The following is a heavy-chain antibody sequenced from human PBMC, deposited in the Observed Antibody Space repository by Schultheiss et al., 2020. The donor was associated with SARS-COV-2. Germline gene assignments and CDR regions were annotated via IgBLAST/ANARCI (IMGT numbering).Heavy chain of an antibody. Sequence: ASVKVSCKASGGTFSSYAISWVRQAPGQGLEWMGWISAYNGNTNYAQKLQGRVTMTTDTSTSTAYMELRSLRSDDTAVYYCARLRNDHDTSDYYYRGSYYGMDVWGQGTTVTVSS. CDR3: ARLRNDHDTSDYYYRGSYYGMDV. D-gene: IGHD3-22*01. CDR2: ISAYNGNT. J-gene: IGHJ6*02. CDR1: GGTFSSYA. V-gene: IGHV1-18*01.